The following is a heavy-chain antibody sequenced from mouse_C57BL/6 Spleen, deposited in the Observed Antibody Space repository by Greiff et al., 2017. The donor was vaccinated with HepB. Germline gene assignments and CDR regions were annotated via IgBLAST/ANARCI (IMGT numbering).Heavy chain of an antibody. Sequence: QVQLQQPGAELVKPGASVKLSCKASGYTFTSYWMHWVKQRPGQGLEWIGMIHPNSGSTNYNAKFKSKATLTVDKSSSTAYMQLSSLTSEDSAVYYGARGYGNYPDYWGQGTTLTVSS. CDR2: IHPNSGST. CDR3: ARGYGNYPDY. CDR1: GYTFTSYW. V-gene: IGHV1-64*01. D-gene: IGHD2-1*01. J-gene: IGHJ2*01.